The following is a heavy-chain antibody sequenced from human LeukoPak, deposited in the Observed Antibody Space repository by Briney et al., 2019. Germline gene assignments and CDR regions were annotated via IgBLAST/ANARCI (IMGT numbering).Heavy chain of an antibody. D-gene: IGHD6-13*01. CDR3: ARDGSSSYYFDY. J-gene: IGHJ4*02. CDR1: GFTFSDYY. V-gene: IGHV3-66*01. CDR2: IYSGGST. Sequence: GGSLRLSCAASGFTFSDYYMSWVRQAPGKGLEWVSVIYSGGSTYYADSVKGRFTISRDNSKNTLYLQMNSLRAEDTAVYYCARDGSSSYYFDYWGQGTLVTVSS.